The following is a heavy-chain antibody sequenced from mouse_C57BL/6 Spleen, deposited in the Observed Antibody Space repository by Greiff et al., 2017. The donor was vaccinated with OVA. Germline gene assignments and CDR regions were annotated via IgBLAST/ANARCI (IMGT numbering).Heavy chain of an antibody. V-gene: IGHV1-62-2*01. D-gene: IGHD2-5*01. J-gene: IGHJ3*01. CDR3: ARHEDPSSDSNGCAY. CDR2: FYPGSGSI. Sequence: QVQLKESGAELVQPGASVKLSCKASGYTFTEYTIHWVKQRSGQGLEWIGWFYPGSGSITYNEKFKDKATLTADKSSSTVYMELSRLTSEDSAVYFCARHEDPSSDSNGCAYWGQGTLVTVSA. CDR1: GYTFTEYT.